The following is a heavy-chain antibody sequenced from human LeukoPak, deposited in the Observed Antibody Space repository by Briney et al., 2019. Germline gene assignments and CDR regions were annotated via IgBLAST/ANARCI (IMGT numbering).Heavy chain of an antibody. CDR3: VRVGRDYDILTGYDEGYVDR. V-gene: IGHV4-61*02. CDR1: GGSISSDSYY. J-gene: IGHJ4*02. CDR2: IYTSGST. D-gene: IGHD3-9*01. Sequence: SETLSLTCTVSGGSISSDSYYWSWIRQPAGKGLEWIGRIYTSGSTNYNSSLKSRVTISVDTSKNQFSLKLNSVTAADTAVYFCVRVGRDYDILTGYDEGYVDRWGQGTLVTVSS.